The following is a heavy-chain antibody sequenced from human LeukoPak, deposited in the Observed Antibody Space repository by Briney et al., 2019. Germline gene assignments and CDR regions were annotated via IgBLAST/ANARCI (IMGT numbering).Heavy chain of an antibody. J-gene: IGHJ4*02. CDR3: ARDLDNRNDLYYLDW. CDR1: GYTFIIYG. D-gene: IGHD1-20*01. Sequence: GASVKVSCKASGYTFIIYGISWVRQAPGQGLEGMGRISANNGNSIYTQKLQGRVTMTADTSTSTAYMELRSLRSDDTAVYYCARDLDNRNDLYYLDWWGQGTLVTVSS. V-gene: IGHV1-18*01. CDR2: ISANNGNS.